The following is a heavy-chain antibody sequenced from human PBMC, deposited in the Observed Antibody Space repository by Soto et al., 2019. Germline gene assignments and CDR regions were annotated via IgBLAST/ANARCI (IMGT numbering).Heavy chain of an antibody. J-gene: IGHJ4*02. CDR2: ISYDGGHM. V-gene: IGHV3-30*18. CDR3: VKDSWWLVSFDH. Sequence: PGGSLRLSCAASRFTFSTYAMYWVRQAPGRGLEWVAAISYDGGHMYYADSVKGRFTISRDNSKNTLYLQMTSLRPEDTAVYYCVKDSWWLVSFDHWGQGTLVTVSS. CDR1: RFTFSTYA. D-gene: IGHD6-19*01.